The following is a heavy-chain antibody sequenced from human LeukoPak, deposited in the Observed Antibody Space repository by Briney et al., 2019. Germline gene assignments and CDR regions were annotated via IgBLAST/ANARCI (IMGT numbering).Heavy chain of an antibody. CDR2: MWYDGSNK. CDR1: GFTFSTYG. J-gene: IGHJ2*01. CDR3: ARSPRIAAASHWYFDL. V-gene: IGHV3-33*01. Sequence: GGSLRLSSAPSGFTFSTYGMHWVRQAPGKGLEWVAVMWYDGSNKYYADSVKGRFTISRDKSKNTLYLQMNSLRAEDTAVYYCARSPRIAAASHWYFDLWGRGTLVTVSS. D-gene: IGHD6-13*01.